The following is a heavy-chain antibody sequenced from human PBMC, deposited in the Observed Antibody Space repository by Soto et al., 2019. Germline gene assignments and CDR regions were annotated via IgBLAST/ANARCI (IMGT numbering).Heavy chain of an antibody. CDR2: ISYDGSNK. V-gene: IGHV3-30*18. CDR1: GFTFSSYG. D-gene: IGHD6-19*01. CDR3: AKETYSSGWYLISSGNNWFDP. Sequence: GGSLRLSCAASGFTFSSYGMHWVRQAPGKGLEWVAVISYDGSNKYYADSVKGRFTISRDNSKNTLYLQMNSLRAEDTAVYYCAKETYSSGWYLISSGNNWFDPWGQGTLVTVSS. J-gene: IGHJ5*02.